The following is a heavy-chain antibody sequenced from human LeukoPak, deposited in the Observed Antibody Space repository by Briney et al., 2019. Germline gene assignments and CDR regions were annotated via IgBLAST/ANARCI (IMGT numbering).Heavy chain of an antibody. J-gene: IGHJ4*02. CDR2: IIPIFGSA. CDR3: ATFRGVITGADY. D-gene: IGHD3-10*01. V-gene: IGHV1-69*13. CDR1: GGTFTNYA. Sequence: SVKVSCKASGGTFTNYAISWVRQAPGQGLEWMGGIIPIFGSANYAQKFQGRVTITADESTSTAYMELSSLRSEDTAVYYCATFRGVITGADYWGQGTLVTVSS.